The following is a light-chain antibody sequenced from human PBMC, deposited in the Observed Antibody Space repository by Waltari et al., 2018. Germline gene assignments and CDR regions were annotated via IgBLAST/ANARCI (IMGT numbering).Light chain of an antibody. Sequence: DIQMTQSTSTLSASIGDRVTITCRASQNVDTWLAWYQQKPGKAPKLLVYKTSTLQSGVPSRFSGSGSGTHFTLTISSLQPDDFATYYCQQYNTYWTFGQGTKVE. J-gene: IGKJ1*01. CDR1: QNVDTW. CDR3: QQYNTYWT. V-gene: IGKV1-5*03. CDR2: KTS.